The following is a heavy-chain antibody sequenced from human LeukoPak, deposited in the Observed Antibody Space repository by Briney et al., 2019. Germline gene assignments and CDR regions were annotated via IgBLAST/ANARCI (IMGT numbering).Heavy chain of an antibody. Sequence: GGSLRLSCAASGFSFSDYGLHWVRQAPGKGLEWVALISYDGSQKNFADSVKGRFTTSRDNSKFTMYLEMNSLRTEDTAVYFCARNKDGWGIHDFWGQGTLVTVSS. J-gene: IGHJ4*02. CDR1: GFSFSDYG. CDR2: ISYDGSQK. V-gene: IGHV3-30*03. CDR3: ARNKDGWGIHDF. D-gene: IGHD3-16*01.